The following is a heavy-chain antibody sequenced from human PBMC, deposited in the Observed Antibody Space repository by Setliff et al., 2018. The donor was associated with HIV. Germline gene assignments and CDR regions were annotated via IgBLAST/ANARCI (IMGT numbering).Heavy chain of an antibody. J-gene: IGHJ6*02. CDR3: ARYAPAAIYAYGVDV. CDR2: VSSRGDT. D-gene: IGHD2-2*01. Sequence: PSETLSLTCTVSDDSISSNYWSWIRQPAGKGLEWIGRVSSRGDTNYNPSLKSRVTMSVDTSKNQFSLKLSSVTAADTAVYYCARYAPAAIYAYGVDVWGQGTTVTVSS. V-gene: IGHV4-4*07. CDR1: DDSISSNY.